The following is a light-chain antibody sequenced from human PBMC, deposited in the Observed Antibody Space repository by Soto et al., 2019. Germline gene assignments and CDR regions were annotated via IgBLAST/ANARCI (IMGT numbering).Light chain of an antibody. CDR3: QQSYSTPSIT. V-gene: IGKV1-39*01. CDR1: QSISGY. CDR2: ATS. Sequence: DIHMTQSPSSLAASVGDRVTITCRASQSISGYLNWYQQKPGKAPRLLIYATSNLQSGVPSRFSGSGSGTDFTLTISSLQPEDFATYYCQQSYSTPSITFGQRTRLETK. J-gene: IGKJ5*01.